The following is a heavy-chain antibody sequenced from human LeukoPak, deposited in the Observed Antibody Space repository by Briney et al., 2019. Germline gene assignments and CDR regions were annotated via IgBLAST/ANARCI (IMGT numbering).Heavy chain of an antibody. D-gene: IGHD4-17*01. CDR3: ATAGYGDYFDY. J-gene: IGHJ4*02. V-gene: IGHV3-23*01. Sequence: GGSLRLSCAASGFTFSSYAMSWVRQAPGKGLKWASAFSGSGGSTYYADSVKGRFTISRDNSKNTLYLQMNSLRAEDTAVYYCATAGYGDYFDYWGQGTLVTVSS. CDR2: FSGSGGST. CDR1: GFTFSSYA.